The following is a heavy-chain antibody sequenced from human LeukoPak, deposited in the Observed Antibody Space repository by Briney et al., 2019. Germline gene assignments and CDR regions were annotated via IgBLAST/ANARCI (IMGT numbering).Heavy chain of an antibody. J-gene: IGHJ4*02. V-gene: IGHV3-23*01. CDR3: AKAASGNWNDVSDY. CDR1: GFTFSTYA. Sequence: GGSLRLSCAASGFTFSTYAMSWVRQAPGKGLEWVSAIGGRGVSTSYADSVRGRFAISRDNSKNTLYLQMNSLRAEDTAVYYCAKAASGNWNDVSDYWGQGTLVTVSS. D-gene: IGHD1-1*01. CDR2: IGGRGVST.